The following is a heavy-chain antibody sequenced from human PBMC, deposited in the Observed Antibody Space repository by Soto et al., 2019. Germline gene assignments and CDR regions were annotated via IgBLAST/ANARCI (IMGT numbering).Heavy chain of an antibody. CDR3: ARGGPMATYWYFDL. J-gene: IGHJ2*01. Sequence: EVQLVESGGGLVKPGGSLRLSCAASGFTFSSYSMNWVRQAPGKGLEWVSSISSSSSYIYYADSVKGRFTISRDNAKNSLYLQMNSLRAEATAVYYCARGGPMATYWYFDLWGRGTLVTVSS. CDR1: GFTFSSYS. CDR2: ISSSSSYI. V-gene: IGHV3-21*01.